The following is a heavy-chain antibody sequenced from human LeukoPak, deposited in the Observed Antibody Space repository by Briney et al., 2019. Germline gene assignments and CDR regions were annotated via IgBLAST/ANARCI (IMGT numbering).Heavy chain of an antibody. CDR1: GFTFSSYA. CDR2: ISGSGGST. Sequence: GGSLRLSCAASGFTFSSYAMSWVRQAPGKGLEWVSAISGSGGSTYYADSVKGRFTISRDNSKNTLYLQMNSLRAEDTAVYYCAKSSTYYDILTGYLGHYFDYWGREPWSPSPQ. CDR3: AKSSTYYDILTGYLGHYFDY. D-gene: IGHD3-9*01. J-gene: IGHJ4*02. V-gene: IGHV3-23*01.